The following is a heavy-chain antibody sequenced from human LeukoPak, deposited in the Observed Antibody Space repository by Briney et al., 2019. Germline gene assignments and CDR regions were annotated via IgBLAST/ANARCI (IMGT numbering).Heavy chain of an antibody. D-gene: IGHD3-22*01. V-gene: IGHV3-21*01. CDR1: GFTFSSYS. CDR2: ISSSSSYI. J-gene: IGHJ4*02. CDR3: ARVGSNWYYYDSSGYNDY. Sequence: GGSLRLSCAASGFTFSSYSVNWVRQAPGKGLEWVSSISSSSSYIYYADSVKGRFTISRDNAKNSLYLQMNSLRAEDTAVYYCARVGSNWYYYDSSGYNDYWGQGTLVTVSS.